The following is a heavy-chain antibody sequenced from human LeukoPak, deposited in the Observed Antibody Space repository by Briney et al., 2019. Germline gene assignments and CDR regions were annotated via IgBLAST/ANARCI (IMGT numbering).Heavy chain of an antibody. CDR2: IIPIFGTA. V-gene: IGHV1-69*13. CDR1: GGTLSSYA. J-gene: IGHJ4*02. CDR3: ARDVRGEYFDY. Sequence: SLKGSRKASGGTLSSYAISWVREAPGQGLEWMGGIIPIFGTANYAQKFQGRVTITADESTSTAYMGLSSLRSEDTAVYYCARDVRGEYFDYWGQGTLVTVSS. D-gene: IGHD3-10*01.